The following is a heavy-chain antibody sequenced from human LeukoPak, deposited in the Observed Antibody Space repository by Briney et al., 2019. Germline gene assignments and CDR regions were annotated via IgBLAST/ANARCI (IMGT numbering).Heavy chain of an antibody. J-gene: IGHJ6*02. V-gene: IGHV4-59*01. CDR1: GGSISSYY. CDR3: ARSPTSYSSSWYVSLYYGMDV. Sequence: PSETLSLTCTVSGGSISSYYWSWIRQPPGKGLEWIGYIYYSGSTNYNPSLKSRVTISVDTSKNQFSLKLSFVTAADTAVYYCARSPTSYSSSWYVSLYYGMDVWGQGTTVTVSS. D-gene: IGHD6-13*01. CDR2: IYYSGST.